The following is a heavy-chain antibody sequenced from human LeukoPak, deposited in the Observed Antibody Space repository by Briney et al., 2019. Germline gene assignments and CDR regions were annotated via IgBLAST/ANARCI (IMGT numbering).Heavy chain of an antibody. CDR2: IYYSGST. CDR1: GGSISSSSYY. CDR3: ARDQGDYSGYDTLAPDAFDI. V-gene: IGHV4-39*07. Sequence: SETLSLTCTVSGGSISSSSYYWGWIRQPPGKGLEWFGRIYYSGSTYYNPSLKSRVTISVATSKNQFSLKLSSVTAADTAVYYCARDQGDYSGYDTLAPDAFDIWGQGTMVTVSS. D-gene: IGHD5-12*01. J-gene: IGHJ3*02.